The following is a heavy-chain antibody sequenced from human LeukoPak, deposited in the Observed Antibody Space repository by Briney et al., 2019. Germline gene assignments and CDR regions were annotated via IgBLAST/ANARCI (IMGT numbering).Heavy chain of an antibody. Sequence: SETLSLTCTVSGGSISSYYWSWIRQPPGKGLEWIGYIYYSGSTNYNPSLKSRVTISVDTSKNQFSLKLSSATAADTAVYYCARSYRSLKYYDSSGYYHPWGQGTLVTVSS. CDR1: GGSISSYY. J-gene: IGHJ5*02. CDR2: IYYSGST. CDR3: ARSYRSLKYYDSSGYYHP. V-gene: IGHV4-59*01. D-gene: IGHD3-22*01.